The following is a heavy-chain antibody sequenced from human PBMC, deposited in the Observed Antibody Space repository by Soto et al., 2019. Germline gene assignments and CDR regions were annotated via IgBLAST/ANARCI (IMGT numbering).Heavy chain of an antibody. V-gene: IGHV3-30-3*01. D-gene: IGHD6-13*01. CDR3: ARDLGYGNSFIRDY. Sequence: QVQLVESGGGVVQPGRSLRLSCAASGFTFTTYAMHWVRQAPGKGLEWVAAISYDGSNTYSADSVKGRFTISRDNSKDTLYLQLNSLRAEDTAVYFCARDLGYGNSFIRDYSGQGTLVTVSS. CDR1: GFTFTTYA. J-gene: IGHJ4*02. CDR2: ISYDGSNT.